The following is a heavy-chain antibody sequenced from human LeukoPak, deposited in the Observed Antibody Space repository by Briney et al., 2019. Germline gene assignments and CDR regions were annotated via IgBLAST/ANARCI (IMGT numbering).Heavy chain of an antibody. V-gene: IGHV3-11*06. J-gene: IGHJ4*02. CDR1: GFTFTDYY. CDR3: ARIKGYSSSPFDH. Sequence: GGSLRLSCAASGFTFTDYYVTWIRQAPGKGLEWLSYISTTSTYTNYADPVKGRFTISRDNANNSLSLQMDSLRAEDTAVYYCARIKGYSSSPFDHWGQGILVTVSS. CDR2: ISTTSTYT. D-gene: IGHD6-6*01.